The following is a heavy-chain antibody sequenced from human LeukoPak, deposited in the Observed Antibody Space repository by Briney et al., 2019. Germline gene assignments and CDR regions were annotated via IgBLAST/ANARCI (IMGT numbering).Heavy chain of an antibody. V-gene: IGHV3-33*08. CDR1: GFTFDDYA. CDR2: IWYDGSNK. Sequence: GGSLRLSCAASGFTFDDYAMHWVRQAPGKGLEWVAVIWYDGSNKYYADSVKGRFTISRDNSKNTLYLQMNSLRAEDTAVYYCARNYGSGSYYPFDYWGQGTLVTVSS. CDR3: ARNYGSGSYYPFDY. J-gene: IGHJ4*02. D-gene: IGHD3-10*01.